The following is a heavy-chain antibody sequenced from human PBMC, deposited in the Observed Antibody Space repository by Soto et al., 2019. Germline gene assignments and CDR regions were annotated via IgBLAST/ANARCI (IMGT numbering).Heavy chain of an antibody. Sequence: HPGGSLRLSCAASGFTFSRDGMSWVRQAQGKGLEWVSLITDNGGSTYYADSVKGRFTISRDNTKNTLFLQMNSLRAEDTAVYYCAKERATTSAFDYWGQGALVTVSS. CDR2: ITDNGGST. D-gene: IGHD4-17*01. CDR1: GFTFSRDG. CDR3: AKERATTSAFDY. J-gene: IGHJ4*02. V-gene: IGHV3-23*01.